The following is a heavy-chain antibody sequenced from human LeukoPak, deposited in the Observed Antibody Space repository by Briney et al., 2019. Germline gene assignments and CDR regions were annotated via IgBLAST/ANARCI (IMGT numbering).Heavy chain of an antibody. CDR1: GGSISSSSYY. Sequence: PSETLSLTCTVSGGSISSSSYYWGWIRQPPGKGLEWIGSIYYSGSTYYNPSLKSRVTISVDTSKNQFSLKLSSVTAADTAVYYCARRVGMIAARPAPTRYWGQGTLVTVSS. V-gene: IGHV4-39*01. J-gene: IGHJ4*02. CDR2: IYYSGST. CDR3: ARRVGMIAARPAPTRY. D-gene: IGHD6-6*01.